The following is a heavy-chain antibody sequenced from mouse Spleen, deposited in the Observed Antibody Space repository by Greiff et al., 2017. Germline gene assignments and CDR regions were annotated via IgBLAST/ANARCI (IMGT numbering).Heavy chain of an antibody. J-gene: IGHJ3*01. V-gene: IGHV2-2*01. Sequence: QVQLKESGPGLVQPSQSLSITCTVSGFSLTSYGVHWVRQSPGKGLEWLGVIWSGGSTDYNAAFISRLSISKDNSKSQVFFKMNSLQADDTAIYYCATNWDVFAYWGQGTLVTVSA. CDR2: IWSGGST. D-gene: IGHD4-1*01. CDR3: ATNWDVFAY. CDR1: GFSLTSYG.